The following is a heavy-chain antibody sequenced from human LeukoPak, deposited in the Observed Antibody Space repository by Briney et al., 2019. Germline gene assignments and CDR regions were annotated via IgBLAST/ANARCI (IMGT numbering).Heavy chain of an antibody. J-gene: IGHJ6*03. CDR2: IHQSGYT. CDR3: ARVEFHYYYMDV. V-gene: IGHV4-38-2*02. Sequence: SETLSLTCSVSGYPISSGFYWCWIRQPPGKGLEWIGSIHQSGYTYYNASLMSRVTISVDTSKNQFSLKLSSVTAADTAVYYCARVEFHYYYMDVWGKGTTVTISS. D-gene: IGHD2-21*01. CDR1: GYPISSGFY.